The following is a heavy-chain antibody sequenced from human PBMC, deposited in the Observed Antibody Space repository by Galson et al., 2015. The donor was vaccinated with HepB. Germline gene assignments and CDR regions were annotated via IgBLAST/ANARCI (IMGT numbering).Heavy chain of an antibody. CDR3: ARETDSSSWYPNWFDP. CDR2: IKQDGSEK. Sequence: SLRLSCAASGFTFSSYWMSWVRQAPGKGLEWVANIKQDGSEKYYVDSVKGRFTISRDNAKNSLYLQMNSLRAEDTAVYYCARETDSSSWYPNWFDPWGQGTLVTVSS. J-gene: IGHJ5*02. D-gene: IGHD6-13*01. V-gene: IGHV3-7*03. CDR1: GFTFSSYW.